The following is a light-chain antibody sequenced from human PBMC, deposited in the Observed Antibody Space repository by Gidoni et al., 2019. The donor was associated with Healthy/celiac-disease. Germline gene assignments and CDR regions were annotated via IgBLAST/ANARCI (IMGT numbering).Light chain of an antibody. V-gene: IGLV2-11*01. CDR3: CSYAGSSWV. Sequence: QSALTQPRSVSGSPGQSVTISCTGTSSDVGGYNYVSWYQQHPGKAPKLMIYDVNKRTSGVPDRFSGSKSGNTASLTISGLQAEDEADYYCCSYAGSSWVFGGGTKLTVL. J-gene: IGLJ3*02. CDR1: SSDVGGYNY. CDR2: DVN.